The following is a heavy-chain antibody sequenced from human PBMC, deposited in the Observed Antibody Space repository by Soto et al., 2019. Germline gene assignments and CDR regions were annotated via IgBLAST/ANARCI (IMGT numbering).Heavy chain of an antibody. J-gene: IGHJ5*02. V-gene: IGHV1-18*01. Sequence: ASVKVSCKASGYTFTSYGISWVRQAPGQGLEWMGWISAYNGNTNYAQKLQGRVTMTTDTSTSTAYMELRSLRSDDTAVYYCATTITMVRGVPFGWFDPWGQGTLVTVSS. D-gene: IGHD3-10*01. CDR3: ATTITMVRGVPFGWFDP. CDR2: ISAYNGNT. CDR1: GYTFTSYG.